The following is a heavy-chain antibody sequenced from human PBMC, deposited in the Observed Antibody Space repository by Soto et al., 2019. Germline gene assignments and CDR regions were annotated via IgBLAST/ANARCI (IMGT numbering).Heavy chain of an antibody. Sequence: EVQLVESGGGLVKPGGSLRLSCAASGFTFSNAWMSWVRQAPGKGLEWVGRIKSKTDGGTTDYAAPVKGRFTISRDDSKNKLYLQMNSLKTEDTAVYYCTTGLPFGEFSYYYYMDVWGKGTTVTVSS. D-gene: IGHD3-10*01. CDR1: GFTFSNAW. CDR3: TTGLPFGEFSYYYYMDV. CDR2: IKSKTDGGTT. J-gene: IGHJ6*03. V-gene: IGHV3-15*01.